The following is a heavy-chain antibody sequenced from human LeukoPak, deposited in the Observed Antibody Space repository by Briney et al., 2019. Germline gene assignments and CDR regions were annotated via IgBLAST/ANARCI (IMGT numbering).Heavy chain of an antibody. CDR3: ARDSPARGYSYGHPDY. CDR1: GFTFSSYG. CDR2: ISYDGSNK. Sequence: GGSLRLSCAASGFTFSSYGVHWVRQAPGKGLEWVAVISYDGSNKYYADSVKGRFTISRDNSKNTLYLQMNSLRAEDTAVYYCARDSPARGYSYGHPDYWGQGTLVTVSS. J-gene: IGHJ4*02. D-gene: IGHD5-18*01. V-gene: IGHV3-30*03.